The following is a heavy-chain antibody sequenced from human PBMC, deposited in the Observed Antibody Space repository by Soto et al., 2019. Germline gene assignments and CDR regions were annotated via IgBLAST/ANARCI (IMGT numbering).Heavy chain of an antibody. CDR2: IYHSGST. Sequence: SETLSLTCADSSGSISSSNWWSWVRQPPGKGLEWIGEIYHSGSTNYNPSLKSRVTISVDKSKYQFSLKLSSVTAADTAVYYCARLSPGYSSSWYVYYFDYWGQGTLVTVSS. CDR3: ARLSPGYSSSWYVYYFDY. D-gene: IGHD6-13*01. V-gene: IGHV4-4*02. J-gene: IGHJ4*02. CDR1: SGSISSSNW.